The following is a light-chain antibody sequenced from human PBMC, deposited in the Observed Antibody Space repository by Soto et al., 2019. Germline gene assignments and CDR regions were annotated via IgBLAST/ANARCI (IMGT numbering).Light chain of an antibody. CDR3: QQYNNWPQT. CDR2: GAS. V-gene: IGKV3-15*01. Sequence: EIVMPQSPATLSVSPEERATLSCRASQSVSSNLAWYQQTPGQAPRLLIYGASTRATGIPARFSGSGSGTEFTLTISSLQSEDFAVYYCQQYNNWPQTFCQGTKVDI. J-gene: IGKJ1*01. CDR1: QSVSSN.